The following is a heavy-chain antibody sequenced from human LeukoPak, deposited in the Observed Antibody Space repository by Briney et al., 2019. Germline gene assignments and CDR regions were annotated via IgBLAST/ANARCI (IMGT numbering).Heavy chain of an antibody. CDR3: AKYCSGGSCYSNDAFDI. J-gene: IGHJ3*02. Sequence: SETLSLTCTASGGSISSYYWSWIRQPPGKGLEWIGEINHSGSTNYNPSLKSRVTISVDKSKNQFSLKLSSVTAADTAVYYCAKYCSGGSCYSNDAFDIWGQGTMVTVSS. CDR2: INHSGST. CDR1: GGSISSYY. D-gene: IGHD2-15*01. V-gene: IGHV4-34*01.